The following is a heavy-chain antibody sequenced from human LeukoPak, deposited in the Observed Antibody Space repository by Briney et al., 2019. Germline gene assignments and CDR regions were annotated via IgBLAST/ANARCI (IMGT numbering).Heavy chain of an antibody. CDR2: INHSGSA. CDR1: GGSFSSYY. CDR3: ARVWIAVAIDY. V-gene: IGHV4-34*01. Sequence: SETLSLTCAVYGGSFSSYYWSWIRQPPGKGLEWIGEINHSGSAKYSPSLESRVTISVDTSKNQVSLNLRSVSAADTAVYYCARVWIAVAIDYWGPGNPGHRLL. D-gene: IGHD6-19*01. J-gene: IGHJ4*02.